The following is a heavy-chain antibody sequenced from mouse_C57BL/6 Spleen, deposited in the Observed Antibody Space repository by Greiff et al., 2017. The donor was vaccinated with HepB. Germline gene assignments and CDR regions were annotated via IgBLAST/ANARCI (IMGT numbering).Heavy chain of an antibody. Sequence: VQLQESGPELVKPGASVKISCKASGYSFTSYYIHWVKQRPGQGLEWIGWIYPGSGNTKYNEKFKGKATLTADTSSSTAYMQLSSLTSEDSAVYYCGSDSRYAMAYWGQGTSVTVSS. CDR3: GSDSRYAMAY. CDR1: GYSFTSYY. J-gene: IGHJ4*01. CDR2: IYPGSGNT. D-gene: IGHD6-1*01. V-gene: IGHV1-66*01.